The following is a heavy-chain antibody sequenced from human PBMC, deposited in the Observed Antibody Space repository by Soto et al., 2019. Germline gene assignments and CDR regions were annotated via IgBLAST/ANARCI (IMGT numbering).Heavy chain of an antibody. J-gene: IGHJ4*02. CDR3: AKDWIAVAGTFDY. Sequence: PGGSLRLSCAASGFTFSSYGMHWVRQAPGKGLEWVAVISYDGSNKYYADSVKGRFTISRDNSKNTLYLQMNSLRAEDTAVYYCAKDWIAVAGTFDYWGQGTLVTVSS. D-gene: IGHD6-19*01. CDR2: ISYDGSNK. V-gene: IGHV3-30*18. CDR1: GFTFSSYG.